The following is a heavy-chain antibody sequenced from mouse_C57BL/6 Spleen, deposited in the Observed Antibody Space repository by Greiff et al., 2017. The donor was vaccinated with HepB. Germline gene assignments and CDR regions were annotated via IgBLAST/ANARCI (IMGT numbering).Heavy chain of an antibody. CDR1: GFTFSSYA. CDR3: TTYYSNSYAMDY. J-gene: IGHJ4*01. Sequence: EVQGVESGEGLVKPGGSLKLSCAASGFTFSSYAMSWVRQTPEKRLEWVAYISSGGDYIYYADTVKGRFTISRDNARNTLYLQMSSLKSEDTAMYYCTTYYSNSYAMDYWGQGTSVTVSS. V-gene: IGHV5-9-1*02. D-gene: IGHD2-5*01. CDR2: ISSGGDYI.